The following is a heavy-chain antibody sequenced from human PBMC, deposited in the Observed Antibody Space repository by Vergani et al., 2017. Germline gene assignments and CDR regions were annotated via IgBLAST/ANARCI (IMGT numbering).Heavy chain of an antibody. CDR1: GFTLSNYG. J-gene: IGHJ3*01. CDR2: IRNGGRDT. V-gene: IGHV3-30*02. D-gene: IGHD2-2*02. Sequence: AQLVESGGGVVQPGGSLRLSCEASGFTLSNYGMHWVRQALGKGLQWVTFIRNGGRDTYYADSVKGRFTISRDDSKNMLYLQMNSLRAEDTAVYYCAKICSGISCYIDEAFDLWGQGTLVSVSS. CDR3: AKICSGISCYIDEAFDL.